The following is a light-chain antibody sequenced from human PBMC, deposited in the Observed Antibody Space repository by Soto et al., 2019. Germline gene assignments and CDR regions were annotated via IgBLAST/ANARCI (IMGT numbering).Light chain of an antibody. CDR1: SSDVGGYNF. V-gene: IGLV2-8*01. Sequence: QSALTQPPSASGSPGQSVTISCTGTSSDVGGYNFVSWYQQHPGKVPKLMIYEVTKRPSGVPDRFSGSKSGNTASLTVSGRQAEHEADYYCSSYAGSNNVLFGGGTQRTV. CDR3: SSYAGSNNVL. CDR2: EVT. J-gene: IGLJ2*01.